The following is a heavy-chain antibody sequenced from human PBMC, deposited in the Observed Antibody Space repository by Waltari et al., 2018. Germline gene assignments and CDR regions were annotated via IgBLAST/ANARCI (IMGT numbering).Heavy chain of an antibody. CDR2: IRRNGSQT. J-gene: IGHJ4*01. Sequence: EVQLMESGGGLVQPGGSLRLSCAASGFTFSTYGVTWVRQGPGKGLGWGANIRRNGSQTHYLDSVKGRFTISRDNAKNSLYLQMNSLGADDTAVYYCARDDSPGDSSAWYDLFDFWG. CDR1: GFTFSTYG. V-gene: IGHV3-7*01. CDR3: ARDDSPGDSSAWYDLFDF. D-gene: IGHD6-19*01.